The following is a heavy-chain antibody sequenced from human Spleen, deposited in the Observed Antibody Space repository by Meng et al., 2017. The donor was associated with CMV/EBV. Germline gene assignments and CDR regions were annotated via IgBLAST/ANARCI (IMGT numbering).Heavy chain of an antibody. Sequence: GESLKISCAASGFTFSSYSMNWVRQAPGKGLEWVSSISSSSSYIYYADSVKGRFTISREDAKNSLYLQMNSLRAGDTAVYYCARSAPWGTTGYYNDGMDVWGQGTTVTVSS. CDR3: ARSAPWGTTGYYNDGMDV. CDR1: GFTFSSYS. D-gene: IGHD1-7*01. CDR2: ISSSSSYI. J-gene: IGHJ6*02. V-gene: IGHV3-21*01.